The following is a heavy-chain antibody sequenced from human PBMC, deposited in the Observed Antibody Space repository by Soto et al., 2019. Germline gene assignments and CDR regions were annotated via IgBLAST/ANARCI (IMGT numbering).Heavy chain of an antibody. J-gene: IGHJ4*02. D-gene: IGHD2-15*01. CDR3: TSPRGNIVYGY. CDR1: GFTFSGSA. CDR2: IRSKANSYAT. Sequence: EVQLVESGGGLVQPGGSLKLSCAASGFTFSGSAMHWVRQASGKGLEWVGRIRSKANSYATAYAASVKGRFTISRDDSKNTAYLQMNSLKTEDTAVYYCTSPRGNIVYGYWGQGTLVTVSS. V-gene: IGHV3-73*02.